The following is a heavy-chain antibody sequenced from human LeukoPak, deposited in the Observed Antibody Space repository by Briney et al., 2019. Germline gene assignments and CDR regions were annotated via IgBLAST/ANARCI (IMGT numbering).Heavy chain of an antibody. D-gene: IGHD5-18*01. CDR1: GFTFSSCT. CDR3: ARDGLHTAHFDY. CDR2: VSDSFNK. J-gene: IGHJ4*02. V-gene: IGHV3-48*02. Sequence: PGGSLRLSCAASGFTFSSCTMSWVRQAPGKGLEWVSTVSDSFNKHYSDSVKGRFTISRDNAGNSLYLQMNSLRDEDTAVYYCARDGLHTAHFDYWGQGTLVTVSS.